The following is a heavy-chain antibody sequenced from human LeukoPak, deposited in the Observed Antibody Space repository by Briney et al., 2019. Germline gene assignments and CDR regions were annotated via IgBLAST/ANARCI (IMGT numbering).Heavy chain of an antibody. Sequence: GGSLRLSCAASGFTFSSYAMSWVRQARGKGLEWVSAISGSGGSTYYADSVKGRFTISRDNSKNTLYLQMNSLRAEDTAVYYCAKDEDFWSPREGDFDYWGQGTLVTVSS. CDR1: GFTFSSYA. J-gene: IGHJ4*02. CDR3: AKDEDFWSPREGDFDY. CDR2: ISGSGGST. D-gene: IGHD3-3*01. V-gene: IGHV3-23*01.